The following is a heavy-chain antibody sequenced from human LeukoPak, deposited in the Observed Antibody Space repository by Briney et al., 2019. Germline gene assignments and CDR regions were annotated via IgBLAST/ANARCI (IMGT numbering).Heavy chain of an antibody. CDR2: IRANGRDT. V-gene: IGHV3-21*01. Sequence: EGSLRLSCAASGFIFSDFSMSWVRQAPRKGLEWVSTIRANGRDTYYADSVKGRFTVSRDNAKNSLYLQMNSLRAEDSAVYYCTRGPTLIGVAGTWPLDCWGQGTLVTVSS. CDR3: TRGPTLIGVAGTWPLDC. CDR1: GFIFSDFS. J-gene: IGHJ4*02. D-gene: IGHD6-19*01.